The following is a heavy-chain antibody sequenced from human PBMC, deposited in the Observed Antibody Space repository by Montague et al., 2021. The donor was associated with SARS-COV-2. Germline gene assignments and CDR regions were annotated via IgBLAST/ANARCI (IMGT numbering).Heavy chain of an antibody. CDR3: ARDGDEGYFFEY. Sequence: TLSLTCTVSGVSISSGSYYWNWLRQHPGKRLEWIGNIHYSGSTYYTPPLQSRVAISVEPSKNEFSLMMTSVTAADTAVYYCARDGDEGYFFEYWGQGLLVTVSS. CDR2: IHYSGST. J-gene: IGHJ4*02. CDR1: GVSISSGSYY. D-gene: IGHD2/OR15-2a*01. V-gene: IGHV4-31*03.